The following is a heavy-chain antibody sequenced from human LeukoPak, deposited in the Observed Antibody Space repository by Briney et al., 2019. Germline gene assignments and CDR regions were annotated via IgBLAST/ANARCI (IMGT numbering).Heavy chain of an antibody. CDR3: ATDYSIGSWYGMDV. Sequence: ASVKVSCKVSGYTLTELSMHCVRQAPGKGLEWMGGFDPEDGETIYAQKFQGRVTMTEDTSTDTAYMELSSLRSEGTAVYYCATDYSIGSWYGMDVWGQGTTVTVSS. CDR2: FDPEDGET. V-gene: IGHV1-24*01. CDR1: GYTLTELS. J-gene: IGHJ6*02. D-gene: IGHD4-11*01.